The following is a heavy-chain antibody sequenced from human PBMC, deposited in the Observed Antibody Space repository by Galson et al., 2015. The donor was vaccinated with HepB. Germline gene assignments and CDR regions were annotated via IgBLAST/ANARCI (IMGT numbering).Heavy chain of an antibody. D-gene: IGHD3-22*01. Sequence: SLRLSCAASGYTFSDYYMSWIRQAPGKGLEWVSYISSSSSYTNYADSVKGRFTISRDNAKNSLYLQMNSLRAEDTAVYYCARDRARSGYYSYYYYGMDVWGQGTTVTVSS. CDR3: ARDRARSGYYSYYYYGMDV. J-gene: IGHJ6*02. CDR1: GYTFSDYY. CDR2: ISSSSSYT. V-gene: IGHV3-11*06.